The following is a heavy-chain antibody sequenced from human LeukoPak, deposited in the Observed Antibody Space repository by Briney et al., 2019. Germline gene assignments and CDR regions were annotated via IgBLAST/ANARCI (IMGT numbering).Heavy chain of an antibody. V-gene: IGHV4-38-2*02. Sequence: SETLSLTCTVSGYSLTSGYYWGWIRQPPGKGLEWIGSVFFSGRTYHNPSLKSRVTISLDTSKNHFSLKLSSVTAADTAIYYCATLGARGRTAGVFDFWGQGTLVTVSS. J-gene: IGHJ4*02. D-gene: IGHD6-6*01. CDR3: ATLGARGRTAGVFDF. CDR2: VFFSGRT. CDR1: GYSLTSGYY.